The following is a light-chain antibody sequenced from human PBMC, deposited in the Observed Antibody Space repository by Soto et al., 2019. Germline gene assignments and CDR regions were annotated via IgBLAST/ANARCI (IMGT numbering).Light chain of an antibody. CDR3: QQYDIWPLT. CDR1: QSVSSSY. Sequence: EIVLTQSPGTLSLSPGERATLSCRASQSVSSSYLGWYQQTPGQAPRLLIDGASSRATGIPDRFSGSGSGTEFTLIISSLQSEDFAVYYCQQYDIWPLTFGGGTKVDIK. V-gene: IGKV3-20*01. J-gene: IGKJ4*01. CDR2: GAS.